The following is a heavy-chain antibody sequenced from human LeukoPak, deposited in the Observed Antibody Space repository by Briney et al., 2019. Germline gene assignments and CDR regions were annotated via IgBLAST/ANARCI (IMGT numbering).Heavy chain of an antibody. Sequence: GGSLRLSCVGSGFILRSYTMSWVRQAPGKGLQWVSSLGISGDYAWYAGSVKGRFTISRDSSKNTLYLQMNSLGAEDTAVYYCARDENYGIFFNVDYWGQGTLVTVSS. CDR3: ARDENYGIFFNVDY. V-gene: IGHV3-23*01. CDR1: GFILRSYT. D-gene: IGHD4-17*01. CDR2: LGISGDYA. J-gene: IGHJ4*02.